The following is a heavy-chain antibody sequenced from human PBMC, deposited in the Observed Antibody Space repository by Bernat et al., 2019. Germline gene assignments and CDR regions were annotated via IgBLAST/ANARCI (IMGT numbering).Heavy chain of an antibody. CDR2: ISHDARDR. CDR1: GFTFSSHV. J-gene: IGHJ4*02. CDR3: VRDADYRVDY. D-gene: IGHD4-4*01. Sequence: EVQLVESGGGLVQPGGSLRLSCAASGFTFSSHVMHWVRQPPGKGSVWSSRISHDARDRNYADSVKGRFTISRDNAKNTLYLQMDSRRADDTALYDCVRDADYRVDYWGLGTLVTVSS. V-gene: IGHV3-74*01.